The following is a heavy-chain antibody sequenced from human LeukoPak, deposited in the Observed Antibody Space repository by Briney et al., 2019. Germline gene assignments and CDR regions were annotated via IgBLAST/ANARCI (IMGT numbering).Heavy chain of an antibody. CDR3: ARDSDYYDSSGIRN. J-gene: IGHJ4*02. D-gene: IGHD3-22*01. V-gene: IGHV4-59*12. Sequence: SETLSLTCTVSGRSISSFYWSWIRQPPGQGLEWLGYIYYTGSTNYNPSLKSRVTISVDTSKNQFSLKLSSVTAADTAVYYCARDSDYYDSSGIRNWGQGTLVTVSS. CDR1: GRSISSFY. CDR2: IYYTGST.